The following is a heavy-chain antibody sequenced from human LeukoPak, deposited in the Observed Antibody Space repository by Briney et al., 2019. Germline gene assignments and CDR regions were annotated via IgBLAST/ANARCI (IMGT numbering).Heavy chain of an antibody. D-gene: IGHD5-18*01. Sequence: SGGSLRLSCAASGFTVSRNYMSWVRQAPGKGLEWVSVIYSGGSTYYAGSVKGRFTISRDNSKSTLYIQMNSLRAEDTAVYYCARVGYSYGYYSSSWYSDYWGQGTLVTVSS. CDR1: GFTVSRNY. CDR3: ARVGYSYGYYSSSWYSDY. CDR2: IYSGGST. V-gene: IGHV3-53*01. J-gene: IGHJ4*02.